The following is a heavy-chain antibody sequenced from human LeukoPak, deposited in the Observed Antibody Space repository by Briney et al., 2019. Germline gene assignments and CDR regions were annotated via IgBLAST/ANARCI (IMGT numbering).Heavy chain of an antibody. CDR1: GFTFSSYS. CDR3: ARDSNYGSGTYVY. CDR2: ISSSSSYI. D-gene: IGHD3-10*01. Sequence: GGSLRPSCAASGFTFSSYSMNWVRQAPGKGLEWVSSISSSSSYIYYADSVKGRFTISRDNAKNSLYLQMNSLRAEDTAVYYCARDSNYGSGTYVYWGQGTLVTASS. V-gene: IGHV3-21*01. J-gene: IGHJ4*02.